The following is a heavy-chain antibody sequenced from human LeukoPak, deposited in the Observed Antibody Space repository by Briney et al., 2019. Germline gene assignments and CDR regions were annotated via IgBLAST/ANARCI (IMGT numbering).Heavy chain of an antibody. CDR3: ARDRADRLE. J-gene: IGHJ4*02. CDR1: GFTFSSYE. Sequence: PGGSLRLSCAASGFTFSSYEMNWVRQAPGKGLEWVSYISSSGSTIYYADSVKGRFTISRDNAKNSLYLQMNSLRAEGTAVYYCARDRADRLEWGQGTLVTVSS. V-gene: IGHV3-48*03. CDR2: ISSSGSTI.